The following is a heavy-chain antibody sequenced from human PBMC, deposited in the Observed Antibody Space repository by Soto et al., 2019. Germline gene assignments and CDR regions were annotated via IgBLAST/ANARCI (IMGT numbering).Heavy chain of an antibody. Sequence: SETLSLTCTVSGGSVNTYFWSWLRQPPGKGLEWIGYISYTGSTNYNPSLKSRATLSLDTSKNQFSLRLTSVTAADTAVYYCARVRNYGDYFPLDYWGQGILVTVSS. D-gene: IGHD4-17*01. V-gene: IGHV4-59*02. CDR2: ISYTGST. CDR3: ARVRNYGDYFPLDY. J-gene: IGHJ4*02. CDR1: GGSVNTYF.